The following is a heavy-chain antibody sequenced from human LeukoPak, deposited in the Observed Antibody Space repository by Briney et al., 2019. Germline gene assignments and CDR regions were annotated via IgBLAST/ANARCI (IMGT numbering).Heavy chain of an antibody. Sequence: ASVKVSCKASGYTFTGYYIHWVRQAPGQGLEWMGWINPNINGTNYAQKFQGRVTMTGDRSISTAYMELSRLRSDDTAVYYCARYVCSSTSCPADAFDIWGQGTMVTVSS. CDR3: ARYVCSSTSCPADAFDI. CDR2: INPNINGT. J-gene: IGHJ3*02. D-gene: IGHD2-2*01. CDR1: GYTFTGYY. V-gene: IGHV1-2*02.